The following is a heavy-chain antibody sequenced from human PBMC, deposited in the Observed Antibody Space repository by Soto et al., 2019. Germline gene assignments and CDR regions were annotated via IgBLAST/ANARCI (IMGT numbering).Heavy chain of an antibody. CDR2: ISYDGSNK. J-gene: IGHJ6*02. CDR1: GFTFSSYA. D-gene: IGHD2-15*01. V-gene: IGHV3-30-3*01. CDR3: ARDTLYCSGGSCYSYYYYYGMDV. Sequence: QVQLVESGGGVVQPGRSLRLSCAASGFTFSSYAMHWVRQAPGKGLEWVAVISYDGSNKYYADSVKGRFTISRDNSKNTLYLQMNSLRAEDTAVYYCARDTLYCSGGSCYSYYYYYGMDVWGQGTTVTASS.